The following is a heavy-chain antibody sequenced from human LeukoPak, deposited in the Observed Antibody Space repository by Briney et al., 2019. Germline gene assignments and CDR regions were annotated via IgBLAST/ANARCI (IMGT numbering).Heavy chain of an antibody. V-gene: IGHV4-59*12. Sequence: SETLSLTCTVSGVSISSYYWSWIRQPPGKGLEWIGYIYYSGSTNYNPSLKSRVTISVDTSKNQFSLKLSSVTAADTAVYYCARSGNYYDSQRGAFDIWGQGTMVTVSS. D-gene: IGHD3-22*01. CDR2: IYYSGST. J-gene: IGHJ3*02. CDR1: GVSISSYY. CDR3: ARSGNYYDSQRGAFDI.